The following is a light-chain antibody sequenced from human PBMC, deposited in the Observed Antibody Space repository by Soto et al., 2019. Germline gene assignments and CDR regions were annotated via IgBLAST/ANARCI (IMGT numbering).Light chain of an antibody. CDR3: AAWDVSLVV. V-gene: IGLV1-44*01. Sequence: QPVLTQPPSASGTPGQRVTISCSGSSSNIGTNTVIWYQQLPGAAPKLLIYSDNQRPSGVPDRFSGSKSGTSASLAISGLQSGDEADYYCAAWDVSLVVFGGGTKLTVL. CDR2: SDN. J-gene: IGLJ2*01. CDR1: SSNIGTNT.